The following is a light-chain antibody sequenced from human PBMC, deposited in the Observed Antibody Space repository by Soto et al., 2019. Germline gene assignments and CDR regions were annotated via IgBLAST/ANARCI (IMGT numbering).Light chain of an antibody. CDR1: QSISSY. CDR3: QQYESLPLT. V-gene: IGKV1-33*01. Sequence: DIQMTQSPSSLSASVGDRVTITCRASQSISSYLNWYQQKPGKAPKLLIYDASDLETGVPSRFSGSGSGTGFTFTISSLQPEDFATYYCQQYESLPLTFGQGTKVDIK. CDR2: DAS. J-gene: IGKJ1*01.